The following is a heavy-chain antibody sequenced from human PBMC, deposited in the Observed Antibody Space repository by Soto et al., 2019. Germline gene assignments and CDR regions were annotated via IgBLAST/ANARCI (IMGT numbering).Heavy chain of an antibody. CDR1: GFTFGDYA. V-gene: IGHV3-49*03. Sequence: GGSLRLSCSGSGFTFGDYAMSWFRQAPGKGLEWVGFIRSKVYGGTTEYAASVKGGFTISRDDSKSIAYLQMNSLKTEDTAVYYCTRPTVTPRLFDYWGQGTLVTVSS. J-gene: IGHJ4*02. CDR2: IRSKVYGGTT. D-gene: IGHD4-17*01. CDR3: TRPTVTPRLFDY.